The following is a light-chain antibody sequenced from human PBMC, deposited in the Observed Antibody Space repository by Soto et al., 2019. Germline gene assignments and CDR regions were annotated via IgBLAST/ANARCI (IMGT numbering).Light chain of an antibody. CDR3: QSYDSSLRGV. Sequence: QAVVTQPPSVSGAPGQRVTISCTGSSSNIGAGYDVHWYQQLPGTAPKLLIYGNSNRPSGVPDRFSGSKSGTSASLAITGLQAEYEADYYCQSYDSSLRGVFGGGTKLTVL. CDR2: GNS. J-gene: IGLJ2*01. CDR1: SSNIGAGYD. V-gene: IGLV1-40*01.